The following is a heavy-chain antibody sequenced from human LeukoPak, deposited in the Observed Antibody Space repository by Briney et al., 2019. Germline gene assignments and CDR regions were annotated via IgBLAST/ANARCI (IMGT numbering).Heavy chain of an antibody. CDR1: GGSISSSSYY. J-gene: IGHJ3*02. CDR3: ARHGLGSLLWGAGSDAFDI. D-gene: IGHD3-10*01. CDR2: IYYSGST. Sequence: PSETLSLTCTVSGGSISSSSYYWGWIRQPPGKGLEWIGSIYYSGSTYYNPSLKSRVTISVDTSKNQFSLKLSSVTAADTAVYYCARHGLGSLLWGAGSDAFDIWGQGTMVTVSS. V-gene: IGHV4-39*01.